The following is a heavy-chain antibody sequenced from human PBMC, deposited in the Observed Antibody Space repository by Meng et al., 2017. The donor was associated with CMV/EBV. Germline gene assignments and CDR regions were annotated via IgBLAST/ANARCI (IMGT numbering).Heavy chain of an antibody. Sequence: GGSLRLSCAASGFTFSGSAMHWVRQASGKGLEWVGRIRSKANSYATAYAASVKGRFTISRDDSKNTAYLQMNSLKTEDTAVYCCTAPYDSSGSGENDAFDIWGQGTMVTVSS. D-gene: IGHD3-22*01. CDR2: IRSKANSYAT. J-gene: IGHJ3*02. CDR3: TAPYDSSGSGENDAFDI. CDR1: GFTFSGSA. V-gene: IGHV3-73*01.